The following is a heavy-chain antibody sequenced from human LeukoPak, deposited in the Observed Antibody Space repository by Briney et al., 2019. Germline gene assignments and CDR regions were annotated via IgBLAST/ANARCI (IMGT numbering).Heavy chain of an antibody. CDR1: GCTFSSHG. J-gene: IGHJ6*02. D-gene: IGHD3-16*01. CDR3: AKDLDYYVWGAGYYGMDV. CDR2: ISYDGSNK. Sequence: GRSLRLSCAASGCTFSSHGMHWVRQAPGKGLEWVAVISYDGSNKYYADSVKGRFTISRDNSKNTLYLQMNSLRAEDTAVYYCAKDLDYYVWGAGYYGMDVWGQGTTVTVSS. V-gene: IGHV3-30*18.